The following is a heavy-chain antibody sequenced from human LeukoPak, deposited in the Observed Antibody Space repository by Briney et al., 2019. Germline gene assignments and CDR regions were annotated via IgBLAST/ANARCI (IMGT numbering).Heavy chain of an antibody. CDR1: GYTCTSYY. D-gene: IGHD1-26*01. Sequence: ASVKVSCKASGYTCTSYYMHLVRQAPGQGLEWMGIINPSGGSTSYAQKFQGRVTMTRDTSTSTVYMELSSLRSEDTAVYYCARDPSGSYVFDYWGQGTLVTVSS. CDR2: INPSGGST. V-gene: IGHV1-46*01. J-gene: IGHJ4*02. CDR3: ARDPSGSYVFDY.